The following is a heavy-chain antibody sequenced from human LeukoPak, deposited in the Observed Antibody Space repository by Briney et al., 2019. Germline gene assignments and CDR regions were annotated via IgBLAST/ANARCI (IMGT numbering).Heavy chain of an antibody. CDR2: IPYLGRT. CDR1: GDSMSHYY. D-gene: IGHD1-7*01. CDR3: ARTGTTFFDY. Sequence: PSETLSLTCSVSGDSMSHYYWSWVRQPRGKGLGWVVYIPYLGRTKYNPSLKSRLTISVDTSKRHFSLRLTSVTAADTAIYYCARTGTTFFDYWGQGSLVTVSS. J-gene: IGHJ4*02. V-gene: IGHV4-59*01.